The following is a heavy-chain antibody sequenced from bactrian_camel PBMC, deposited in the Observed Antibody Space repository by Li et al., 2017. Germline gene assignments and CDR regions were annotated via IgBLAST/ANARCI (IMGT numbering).Heavy chain of an antibody. J-gene: IGHJ4*01. CDR1: GFTSNNCN. D-gene: IGHD2*01. CDR3: AVDGPVAFCSDYPSDFRG. V-gene: IGHV3S42*01. CDR2: IISADGRT. Sequence: VQLVESGGGLVQPGGSLKVSCTVPGFTSNNCNMEWYRHVEGKARAWVGIISADGRTSLADAVKGRFTISKDNARKMLYLQMNNLKPEDSGMYYCAVDGPVAFCSDYPSDFRGWGQGTQVTVS.